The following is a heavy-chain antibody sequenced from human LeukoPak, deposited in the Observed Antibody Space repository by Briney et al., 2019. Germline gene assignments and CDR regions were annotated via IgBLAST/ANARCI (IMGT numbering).Heavy chain of an antibody. CDR2: IKSKTDGGTT. Sequence: PGGSLRLSCAASGFTFSNAWMSWVRQAPGKGLEWVGRIKSKTDGGTTDYAAPVKGRFTISRDDSKNTLYLQMNSLKTEDTAVYYCTTPHNLYYYGSGSYWVFDYWGQGTLVTVSS. V-gene: IGHV3-15*01. D-gene: IGHD3-10*01. J-gene: IGHJ4*02. CDR3: TTPHNLYYYGSGSYWVFDY. CDR1: GFTFSNAW.